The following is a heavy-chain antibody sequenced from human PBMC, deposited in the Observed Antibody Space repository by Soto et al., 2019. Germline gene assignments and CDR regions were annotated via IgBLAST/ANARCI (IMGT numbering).Heavy chain of an antibody. Sequence: GGSLRLSCAASGFTFSSYAMHWVRQAPGKGLEWVAVISYDGSNKYYADSVKGRFTISRDNSKNTLYLQMNSLRAEDTAVYYCAGSRGGGAFDIWGQGTMVTVSS. CDR2: ISYDGSNK. CDR1: GFTFSSYA. J-gene: IGHJ3*02. V-gene: IGHV3-30-3*01. CDR3: AGSRGGGAFDI. D-gene: IGHD1-26*01.